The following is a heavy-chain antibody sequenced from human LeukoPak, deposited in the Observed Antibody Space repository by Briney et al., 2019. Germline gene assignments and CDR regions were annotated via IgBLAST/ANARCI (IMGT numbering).Heavy chain of an antibody. CDR1: GFTFSSYS. J-gene: IGHJ4*02. V-gene: IGHV3-48*02. CDR2: IRSSSSPI. Sequence: GGSLRLSCAASGFTFSSYSMNWVRQAPGKGLEWVAYIRSSSSPIYYADSVKGRLTISRDNAENSLYLQMNSLRDEDTAVYYCTRDPHALDFWGQGTLVTVSS. CDR3: TRDPHALDF.